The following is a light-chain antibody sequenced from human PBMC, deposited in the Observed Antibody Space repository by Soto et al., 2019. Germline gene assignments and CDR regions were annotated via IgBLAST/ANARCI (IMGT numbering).Light chain of an antibody. CDR3: MQTLQTPAS. CDR1: QNLLYSNGYNY. V-gene: IGKV2-28*01. J-gene: IGKJ1*01. Sequence: DIVTTQSPVSLPVTRGEPASISCRPSQNLLYSNGYNYLDWYLQKLGQSPQLLIYLGSNRASGVPDRFSGSGSVTDFTLKISRVEAEDVGIYYCMQTLQTPASFGQGTKVAIK. CDR2: LGS.